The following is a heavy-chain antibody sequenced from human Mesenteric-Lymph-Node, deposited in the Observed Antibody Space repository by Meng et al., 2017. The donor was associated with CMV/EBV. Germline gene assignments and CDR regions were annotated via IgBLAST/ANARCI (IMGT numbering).Heavy chain of an antibody. V-gene: IGHV1-24*01. Sequence: ASVKVSCKVSGYTLTQSSMHWVRQAPGKGLEWVGGFDPDDGETLNAQRFQGRVTMTEDTSTGTAYMQLTSLRSEDTAVYYCATDLARGFGYSYWGQGTLVTVSS. J-gene: IGHJ4*02. CDR2: FDPDDGET. CDR3: ATDLARGFGYSY. CDR1: GYTLTQSS. D-gene: IGHD3-22*01.